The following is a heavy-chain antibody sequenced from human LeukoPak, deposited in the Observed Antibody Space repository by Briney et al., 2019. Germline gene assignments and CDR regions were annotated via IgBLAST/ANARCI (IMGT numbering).Heavy chain of an antibody. D-gene: IGHD4-17*01. CDR2: IRDSGIT. V-gene: IGHV3-48*01. J-gene: IGHJ4*02. CDR1: GFTFNTYP. Sequence: GGSLRLSWAASGFTFNTYPMNWVRQAPGKGLEWISHIRDSGITDYADSVKGRFTISRDNAKNSLYLQLNSLRAEDTAVYYCARDHDYAFDNWGQGTLVTVSS. CDR3: ARDHDYAFDN.